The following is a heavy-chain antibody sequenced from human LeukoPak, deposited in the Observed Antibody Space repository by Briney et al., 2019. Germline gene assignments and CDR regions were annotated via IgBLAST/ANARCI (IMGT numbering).Heavy chain of an antibody. D-gene: IGHD4-11*01. J-gene: IGHJ5*02. V-gene: IGHV4-39*07. Sequence: SETLSLTCTVSGGSISSSSYYWGWFRQPPGKGLEWIGSIYYSGSTYYNPSLKSRVTISVDTSKNQFSLKLSSVTAADTAVYYCARDESYSNYNNWFDPWGQGTLVTVSS. CDR3: ARDESYSNYNNWFDP. CDR2: IYYSGST. CDR1: GGSISSSSYY.